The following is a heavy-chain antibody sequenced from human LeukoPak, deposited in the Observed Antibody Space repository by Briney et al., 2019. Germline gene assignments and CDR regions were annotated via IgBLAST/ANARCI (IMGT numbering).Heavy chain of an antibody. CDR2: VSTSNSHV. V-gene: IGHV3-21*04. CDR3: AKHLGQHEQQLIPFYNWFDP. D-gene: IGHD6-13*01. J-gene: IGHJ5*02. Sequence: GGSLRLSCAASGFTFSDYSMNWVRQAPGKGLEWVSSVSTSNSHVYYADSVKGRFTISRDNSKNTLYLQMNSLRAEDTAVYYCAKHLGQHEQQLIPFYNWFDPWGQGTLVTVSS. CDR1: GFTFSDYS.